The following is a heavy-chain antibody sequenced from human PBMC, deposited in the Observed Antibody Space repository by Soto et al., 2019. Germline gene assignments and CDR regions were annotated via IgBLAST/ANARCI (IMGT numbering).Heavy chain of an antibody. D-gene: IGHD6-19*01. CDR1: GYTFTNYG. V-gene: IGHV1-18*04. J-gene: IGHJ3*02. Sequence: ASVKVSCKAPGYTFTNYGISWMRQAPGQGLEWMGWISAHNGNTNCAQKVQGRVTMTTDTSTSTAYMELRSLTYDDTAVYFCARDPGIAVVTDAFDIWGQGTMVTVSS. CDR3: ARDPGIAVVTDAFDI. CDR2: ISAHNGNT.